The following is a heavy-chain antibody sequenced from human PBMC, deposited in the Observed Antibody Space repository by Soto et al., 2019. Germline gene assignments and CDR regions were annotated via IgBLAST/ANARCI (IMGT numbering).Heavy chain of an antibody. CDR3: AREGVY. J-gene: IGHJ4*02. V-gene: IGHV3-30-3*01. D-gene: IGHD2-8*01. CDR2: ISYDGSNK. Sequence: GGSLRLSCAASGFTFSSYAMHWVRQAPGKGLEWVAVISYDGSNKYYADSVKGRFTISRDNSKNTLYLQMNSLRAEDTAVYYWAREGVYWGQGTLVTVSS. CDR1: GFTFSSYA.